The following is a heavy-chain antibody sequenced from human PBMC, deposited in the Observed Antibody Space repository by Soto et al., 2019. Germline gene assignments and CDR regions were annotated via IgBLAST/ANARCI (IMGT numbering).Heavy chain of an antibody. Sequence: GESLKISCKGSGYSFTSYWIGWVRQMPGKGLEWMGIIYPGDSDTRYSPSFQGQVTISADKSISTAYLQWSSLKASDTAMYYCARHVDPYNWNDDSFDYWGQGTLVTVSS. CDR1: GYSFTSYW. CDR3: ARHVDPYNWNDDSFDY. J-gene: IGHJ4*02. V-gene: IGHV5-51*01. CDR2: IYPGDSDT. D-gene: IGHD1-20*01.